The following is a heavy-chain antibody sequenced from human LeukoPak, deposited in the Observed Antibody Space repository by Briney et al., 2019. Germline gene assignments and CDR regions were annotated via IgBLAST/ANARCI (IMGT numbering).Heavy chain of an antibody. V-gene: IGHV3-48*04. CDR3: ARVRSGYDV. CDR2: ISSSGSTI. D-gene: IGHD5-12*01. Sequence: YPGGSLRLSCAASGFTFSSYGMSWVRQAPGKGLEWVSYISSSGSTIYYADSVKGRFTISRDNAKKSLYLQMNSLRAEDTAVYYCARVRSGYDVWGQGTLVTVSS. J-gene: IGHJ4*02. CDR1: GFTFSSYG.